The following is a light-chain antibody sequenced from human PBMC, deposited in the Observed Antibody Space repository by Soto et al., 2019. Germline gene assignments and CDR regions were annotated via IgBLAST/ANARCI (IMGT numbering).Light chain of an antibody. CDR3: QQSNNWPYT. CDR1: QTVRDN. V-gene: IGKV3-15*01. J-gene: IGKJ2*01. CDR2: GAS. Sequence: VLTQSPGTLSLSPGDRATLSCRASQTVRDNLAWYQQKPGQAPRLLIYGASTRATGIPARFSGSGSGTEFTLTIDSLQSEDFALYFCQQSNNWPYTFGQGTKLEIK.